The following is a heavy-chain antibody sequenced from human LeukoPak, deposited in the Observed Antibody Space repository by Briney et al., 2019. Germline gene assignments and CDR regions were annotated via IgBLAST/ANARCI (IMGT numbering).Heavy chain of an antibody. J-gene: IGHJ1*01. V-gene: IGHV1-18*01. CDR1: GYTFTSYG. D-gene: IGHD2-2*01. Sequence: ASVKVSCKASGYTFTSYGISWVRQAPGQGLEWMGWISAYNGNTNYAQKLQGRVTMTTDTSTSTAYMELRSLRSDDTAVYYCARDLSDVPAAPAEYFQHWGQGTLVTVSS. CDR3: ARDLSDVPAAPAEYFQH. CDR2: ISAYNGNT.